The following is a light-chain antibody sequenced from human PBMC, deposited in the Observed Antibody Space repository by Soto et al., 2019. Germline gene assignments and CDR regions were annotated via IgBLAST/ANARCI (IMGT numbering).Light chain of an antibody. CDR2: AAS. CDR3: QQSHSAPLT. V-gene: IGKV1-39*01. J-gene: IGKJ4*01. CDR1: QFISTY. Sequence: DIQMAQSPSSLSASVGDSVTITCRASQFISTYLNWYQQKPGKAPKLLIYAASSLQRGVPSRFSGSGSGTDFTLTITSLRPEDFATYYCQQSHSAPLTFGGGTKVEIK.